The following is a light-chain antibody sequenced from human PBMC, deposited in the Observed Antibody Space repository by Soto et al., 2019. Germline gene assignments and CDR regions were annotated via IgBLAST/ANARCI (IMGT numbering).Light chain of an antibody. CDR2: DAS. Sequence: DSQVTQSTSTLSAFAGDIVTITCRASQSISSWLALYQQKPGKAPKLLIYDASSLESGVPSRFSGSGSGTEFTLTISSLQTDDFATYYCQQYDSYPWTFGQGTKVDIK. J-gene: IGKJ1*01. V-gene: IGKV1-5*01. CDR1: QSISSW. CDR3: QQYDSYPWT.